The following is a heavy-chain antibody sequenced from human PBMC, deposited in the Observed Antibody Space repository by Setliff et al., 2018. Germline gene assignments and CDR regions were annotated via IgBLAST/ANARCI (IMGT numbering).Heavy chain of an antibody. D-gene: IGHD3-3*01. CDR1: GGTFSSYV. CDR3: ARDDGRAAVAEWFFDS. CDR2: IIPIFGTA. Sequence: ASVKVSCKASGGTFSSYVINWVRQAPRQGLEWMGGIIPIFGTANYAQKFQGRVTITADESTNTAYMELSSLRYEDTAVYYCARDDGRAAVAEWFFDSWGQGSLVTVS. V-gene: IGHV1-69*13. J-gene: IGHJ4*02.